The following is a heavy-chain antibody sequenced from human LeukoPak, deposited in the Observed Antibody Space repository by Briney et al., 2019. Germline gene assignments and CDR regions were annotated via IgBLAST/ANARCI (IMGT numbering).Heavy chain of an antibody. Sequence: ASVKVSCKASGYTFTGYYMHWVRQAPGQGLEWMGWINPNSGGTNYAQKFQGRVTMTRDTSISTAYMELSRLRSDDTAVYYCARCRGPNVVSYTGWFDPGGQGTLVTVPS. J-gene: IGHJ5*02. CDR2: INPNSGGT. V-gene: IGHV1-2*02. CDR1: GYTFTGYY. CDR3: ARCRGPNVVSYTGWFDP. D-gene: IGHD2-8*01.